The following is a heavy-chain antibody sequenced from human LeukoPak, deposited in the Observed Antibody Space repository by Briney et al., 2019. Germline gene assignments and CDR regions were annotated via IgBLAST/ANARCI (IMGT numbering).Heavy chain of an antibody. J-gene: IGHJ4*02. D-gene: IGHD3-10*01. CDR3: ARGDEYGSGNTNYYFDY. CDR2: ASYDGSNK. Sequence: PGGSLRLSCVASGFTFSIYGMHWVRQAPGKGPEWVAVASYDGSNKYYADSVKGRFTISRDNSKNTLYLQMNSLRAEDTALYYCARGDEYGSGNTNYYFDYWGQGTLVTVSS. CDR1: GFTFSIYG. V-gene: IGHV3-30*03.